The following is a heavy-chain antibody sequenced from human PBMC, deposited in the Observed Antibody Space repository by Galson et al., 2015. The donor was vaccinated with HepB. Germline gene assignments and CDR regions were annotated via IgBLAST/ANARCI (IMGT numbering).Heavy chain of an antibody. V-gene: IGHV3-23*01. CDR1: GFTFSSYA. D-gene: IGHD2-21*01. CDR2: ISGSGGST. J-gene: IGHJ5*02. Sequence: SLRLSCAASGFTFSSYAMSWVRQAPGKGLEWVSAISGSGGSTYYADSVKGRFTISRDNSKNTLYLQMNSLRAEDTAVYYCAKDWTHIVVVPWFDPWGQGTLVTVSS. CDR3: AKDWTHIVVVPWFDP.